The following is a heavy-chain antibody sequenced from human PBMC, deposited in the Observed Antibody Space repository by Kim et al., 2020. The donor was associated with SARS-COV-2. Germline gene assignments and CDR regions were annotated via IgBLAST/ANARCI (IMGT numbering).Heavy chain of an antibody. CDR3: AKDAEQWLVESGLGFDY. D-gene: IGHD6-19*01. J-gene: IGHJ4*02. V-gene: IGHV3-43*01. Sequence: VKGRFTISRDNSKNSLYLQMNSLRTEDTALYYCAKDAEQWLVESGLGFDYWGQGTLVTVSS.